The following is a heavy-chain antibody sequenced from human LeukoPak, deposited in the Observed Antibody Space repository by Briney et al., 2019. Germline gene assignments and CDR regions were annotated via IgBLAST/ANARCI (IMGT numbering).Heavy chain of an antibody. Sequence: MSGGSLRLSCSGSAFTFRSYTMTWVRQAAGKGLEWVSSINGDGTLKYYADSLKGRFTTSRDNANNSVYLQMNTLTADDSGLYFCARDYSSGWFGKGAYWGQG. J-gene: IGHJ4*02. D-gene: IGHD6-13*01. CDR3: ARDYSSGWFGKGAY. CDR1: AFTFRSYT. CDR2: INGDGTLK. V-gene: IGHV3-21*06.